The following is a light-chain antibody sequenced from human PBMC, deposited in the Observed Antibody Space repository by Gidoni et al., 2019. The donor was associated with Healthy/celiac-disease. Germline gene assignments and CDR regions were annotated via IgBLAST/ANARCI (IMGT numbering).Light chain of an antibody. V-gene: IGKV1-33*01. CDR2: DAS. CDR3: QQYDNLPLG. J-gene: IGKJ4*01. Sequence: DIQMTQSPSSLSASVGDRVTITCQESQDISNYLNWYQQKPGKAPKLLIYDASNLETGVPSRFSGSGSGTDFTFTISSLQPEDIATYYCQQYDNLPLGFGGGTKVEIK. CDR1: QDISNY.